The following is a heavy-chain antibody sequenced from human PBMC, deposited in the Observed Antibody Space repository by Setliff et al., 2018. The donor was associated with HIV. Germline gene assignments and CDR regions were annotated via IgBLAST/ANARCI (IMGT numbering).Heavy chain of an antibody. CDR3: ARGPPFAF. CDR1: GYSISSGYY. V-gene: IGHV4-38-2*01. J-gene: IGHJ4*02. CDR2: IAYSGTTVYT. Sequence: SSETLSLTCGVSGYSISSGYYWGWIRQPPGRGLEWIGDIAYSGTTVYTNYNPPLESRVTVSEDTSRHQFFLKLTSVTADDTGIYYCARGPPFAFWGQGLLVTVSS.